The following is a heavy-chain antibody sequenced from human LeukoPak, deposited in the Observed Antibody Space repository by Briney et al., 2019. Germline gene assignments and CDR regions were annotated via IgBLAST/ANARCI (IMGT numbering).Heavy chain of an antibody. J-gene: IGHJ4*02. CDR1: GFTFDDYG. Sequence: GGSLRLSCAASGFTFDDYGMSWVRQAPGKGPEWVSGINWNGGSTGYADSVKGRFTISRDNSKNTLSLQMNSLRAEDTAVYYCAKDNEYLPDFLFDYWGQGTLVTVSS. CDR2: INWNGGST. V-gene: IGHV3-20*04. CDR3: AKDNEYLPDFLFDY. D-gene: IGHD2/OR15-2a*01.